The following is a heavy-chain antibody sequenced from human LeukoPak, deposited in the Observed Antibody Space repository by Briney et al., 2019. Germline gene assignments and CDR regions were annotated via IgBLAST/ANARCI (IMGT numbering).Heavy chain of an antibody. V-gene: IGHV4-59*13. J-gene: IGHJ4*02. CDR2: ISYTGST. CDR3: AAQAPIPRQYYFDY. D-gene: IGHD5-24*01. CDR1: GGYISSYY. Sequence: SETLSLTCSVSGGYISSYYWTWIRQPPGKGLDWIGYISYTGSTNYNPSLKSRVTISIDTSKNQFSLKLSSVTAADTAVHYCAAQAPIPRQYYFDYGGQGTLVTVSS.